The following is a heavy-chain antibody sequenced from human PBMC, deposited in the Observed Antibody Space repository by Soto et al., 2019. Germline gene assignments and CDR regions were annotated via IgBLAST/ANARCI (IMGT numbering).Heavy chain of an antibody. D-gene: IGHD5-12*01. J-gene: IGHJ6*02. CDR3: ARVPRDMVAILYIYPLDGRDPLSDVDG. V-gene: IGHV3-30*04. CDR2: ISFDGSNK. CDR1: GFTFSYYP. Sequence: QMQLVESGGGAVQPGRSLRLSCAASGFTFSYYPMHWVRQAPGKGLEWVAVISFDGSNKYYADSVKGRFTISRDNSKHKLYVQMNSLRGADTAGYCCARVPRDMVAILYIYPLDGRDPLSDVDGWGQGTTVTVS.